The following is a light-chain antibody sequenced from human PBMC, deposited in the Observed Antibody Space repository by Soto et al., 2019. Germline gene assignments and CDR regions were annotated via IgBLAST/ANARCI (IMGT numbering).Light chain of an antibody. CDR2: WAS. CDR1: QSVLYSSNNKNY. CDR3: QQYSNSPPCT. J-gene: IGKJ5*01. Sequence: DIVLTQSPDSLAVSLGERATINCKSSQSVLYSSNNKNYLAWYQQKPGQPPKLLIYWASTRESGVPDRFSGSGSGTDFTLTISRLQPEDFGVYYCQQYSNSPPCTFGQGTRVEI. V-gene: IGKV4-1*01.